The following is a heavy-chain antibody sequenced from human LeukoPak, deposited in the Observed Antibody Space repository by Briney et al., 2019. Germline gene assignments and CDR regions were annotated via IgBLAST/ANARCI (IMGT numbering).Heavy chain of an antibody. D-gene: IGHD3-10*01. CDR2: ISSSSRYI. V-gene: IGHV3-21*01. Sequence: GGSLRLSCAASGFTFSSYSMNWVRQAPGKGVEWVSSISSSSRYIYYADSVKGRFTISRDNAKNSLYLKMNGLRAEDTAVYYCACGGLLEGFDYWGQGTLVTVSS. CDR1: GFTFSSYS. CDR3: ACGGLLEGFDY. J-gene: IGHJ4*02.